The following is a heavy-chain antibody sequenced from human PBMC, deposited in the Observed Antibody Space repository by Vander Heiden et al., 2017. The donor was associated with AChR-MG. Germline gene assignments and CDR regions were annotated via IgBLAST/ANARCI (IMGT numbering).Heavy chain of an antibody. CDR1: GGTFSSYA. D-gene: IGHD1-7*01. J-gene: IGHJ6*03. CDR2: IIPIFGTA. CDR3: ARDRLGTGTSYYYMDV. Sequence: QVQLVQSGAEVKKPESSVKVSCKASGGTFSSYAISWVRQAPGQGLEWMGGIIPIFGTANYAQKCQGRVTITADESTSTAYMELSSLRSEDTAVYYCARDRLGTGTSYYYMDVWGKGTTVTVS. V-gene: IGHV1-69*01.